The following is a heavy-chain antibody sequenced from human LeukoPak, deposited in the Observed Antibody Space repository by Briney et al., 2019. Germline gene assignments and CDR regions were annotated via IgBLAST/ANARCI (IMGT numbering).Heavy chain of an antibody. J-gene: IGHJ4*02. CDR2: LYYSGST. V-gene: IGHV4-59*13. CDR1: GGSISSYY. CDR3: ARGGGSEGGPDY. Sequence: PSDTLSLTCSVSGGSISSYYGRWIRPPPGKALECIGYLYYSGSTNYNPSLKSRVTISVDTPQNQFSLKLSSATAAHTAVYYCARGGGSEGGPDYWGQGTLVTVSS. D-gene: IGHD2-15*01.